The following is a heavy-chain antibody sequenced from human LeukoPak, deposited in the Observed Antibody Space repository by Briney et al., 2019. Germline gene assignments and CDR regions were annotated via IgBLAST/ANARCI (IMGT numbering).Heavy chain of an antibody. CDR2: INSRSDTI. CDR1: GFTFRTSS. Sequence: GGSLRLSCEASGFTFRTSSMNWVRQAPGRGPEWVSYINSRSDTIYYADSVKGRFTISRDNAKNSLYLQMNSLRDDDTAMYYCARDSAPITMVVEVPAGFDYWGQGTQVTVSS. D-gene: IGHD3-22*01. V-gene: IGHV3-48*02. J-gene: IGHJ4*02. CDR3: ARDSAPITMVVEVPAGFDY.